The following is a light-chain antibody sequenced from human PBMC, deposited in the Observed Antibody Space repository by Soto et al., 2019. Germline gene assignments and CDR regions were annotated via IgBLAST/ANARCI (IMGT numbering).Light chain of an antibody. CDR2: DVS. CDR1: QSITTW. Sequence: DIKMNKSPSTLSAYVGESVIITWGASQSITTWLAWYQQRPGKAPKLLIYDVSSLQSGVPSRFSGSGSGTEFTLTISSLQPDDFATYYCQQYNSYSWTFGQGTKVDIK. CDR3: QQYNSYSWT. V-gene: IGKV1-5*01. J-gene: IGKJ1*01.